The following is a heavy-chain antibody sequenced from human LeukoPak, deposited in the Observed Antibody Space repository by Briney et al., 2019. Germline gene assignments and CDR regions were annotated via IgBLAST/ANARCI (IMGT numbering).Heavy chain of an antibody. CDR1: GFNVRSNY. V-gene: IGHV3-23*01. D-gene: IGHD3-9*01. CDR3: AKDSLLRYFDWLFSDAFDI. Sequence: GGALRPSFSTSGFNVRSNYKSWVRPAPGKGAEWVSAISGRGGSTYYADSVKGRFTISRDNSKNTLYLQMNSLRAEDTAVYYCAKDSLLRYFDWLFSDAFDIWGQGTMVTVSS. CDR2: ISGRGGST. J-gene: IGHJ3*02.